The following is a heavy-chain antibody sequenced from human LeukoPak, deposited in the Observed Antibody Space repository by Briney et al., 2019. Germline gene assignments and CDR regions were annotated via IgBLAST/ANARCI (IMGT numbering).Heavy chain of an antibody. CDR2: ISGSGGAT. CDR1: GFTFSSYA. D-gene: IGHD3-10*01. J-gene: IGHJ4*02. Sequence: GGSLRLSCSASGFTFSSYAMHWVRQAPGKGLEYVSAISGSGGATYYADSVKGRFTISRDNSKNTLYLQMNSLRAEDTAVYYCANRGGLLWPIDYWGQGTLVTVSS. CDR3: ANRGGLLWPIDY. V-gene: IGHV3-64*04.